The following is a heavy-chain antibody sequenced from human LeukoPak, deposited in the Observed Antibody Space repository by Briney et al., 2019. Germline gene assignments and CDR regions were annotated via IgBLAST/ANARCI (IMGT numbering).Heavy chain of an antibody. V-gene: IGHV3-9*01. CDR3: AKGRPLAGATLSFDY. D-gene: IGHD1-26*01. J-gene: IGHJ4*02. CDR1: GFTFDDYA. CDR2: ISWKSNSL. Sequence: GGSLRLSCAASGFTFDDYAMHWVRQAPGKGLEWVSGISWKSNSLGYAESVKGRFTISRDNAKNSLYLQMNSLRAEDTALYCCAKGRPLAGATLSFDYWGQGTLVTVSS.